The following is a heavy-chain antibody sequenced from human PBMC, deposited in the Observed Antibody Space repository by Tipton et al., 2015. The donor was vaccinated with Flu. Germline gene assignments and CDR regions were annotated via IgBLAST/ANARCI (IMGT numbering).Heavy chain of an antibody. CDR1: GASISRGSYY. CDR2: IYTSGST. V-gene: IGHV4-61*02. J-gene: IGHJ5*02. Sequence: TLSLTCTVSGASISRGSYYWSWIRQPAGKGLEWIGRIYTSGSTNYNPSLKSRVTISVDTSKNQFSLKLSSVTAADTAVYYCARDLFGEKDWFDPWGQGTLVTVSS. CDR3: ARDLFGEKDWFDP. D-gene: IGHD3-10*01.